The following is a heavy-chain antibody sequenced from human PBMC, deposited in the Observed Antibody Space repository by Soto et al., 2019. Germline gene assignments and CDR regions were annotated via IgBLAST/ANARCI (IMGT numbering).Heavy chain of an antibody. Sequence: AAKLVNATQSLTLTCTFSGFSLSSSGMCVSWIRQPPGKALEWLALIDWGDEKYYSTSLKTRLTISKDTSKNQVVLTMTNMDPVDTATYYCARIRNTRGSGWYYFDYWGQGTLVTVSS. V-gene: IGHV2-70*01. J-gene: IGHJ4*02. CDR1: GFSLSSSGMC. CDR3: ARIRNTRGSGWYYFDY. CDR2: IDWGDEK. D-gene: IGHD6-19*01.